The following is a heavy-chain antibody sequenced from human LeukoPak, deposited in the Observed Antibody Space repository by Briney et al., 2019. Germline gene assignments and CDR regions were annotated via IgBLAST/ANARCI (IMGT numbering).Heavy chain of an antibody. Sequence: GGSLRLSCAASGFTFSSHGMSWVRQAPGKGLEWVALISYDGSNKFYADSVKGRFTISRDNSKNTLSLQMTSLRPEDTAIYYCANSEVKGAIGWYFEISGRGTQVTVSS. CDR2: ISYDGSNK. CDR1: GFTFSSHG. J-gene: IGHJ2*01. D-gene: IGHD2-21*01. CDR3: ANSEVKGAIGWYFEI. V-gene: IGHV3-30*18.